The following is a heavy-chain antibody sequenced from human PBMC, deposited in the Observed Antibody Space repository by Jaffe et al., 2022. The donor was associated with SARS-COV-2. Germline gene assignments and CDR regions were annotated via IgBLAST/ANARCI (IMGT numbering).Heavy chain of an antibody. J-gene: IGHJ4*02. V-gene: IGHV3-21*01. CDR2: ISSSSSYI. CDR3: ARDIDCTNGVCYENFDY. D-gene: IGHD2-8*01. CDR1: GFTFSSYS. Sequence: EVQLVESGGGLVKPGGSLRLSCAASGFTFSSYSMNWVRQAPGKGLEWVSSISSSSSYIYYADSVKGRFTISRDNAKNSLYLQMNSLRAEDTAVYYCARDIDCTNGVCYENFDYWGQGTLVTVSS.